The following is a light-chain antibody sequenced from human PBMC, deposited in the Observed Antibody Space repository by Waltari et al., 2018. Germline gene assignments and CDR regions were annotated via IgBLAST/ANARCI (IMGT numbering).Light chain of an antibody. CDR3: QQYKKWPPLT. V-gene: IGKV3-15*01. Sequence: EIVMTQSPVTLSGSPGERVTLFCRASQSVGPDLAWYQQKPGQAPRLLIYDVSTRATAIPDRFIGGGSATEFTLTISSLQSEDFAVYYCQQYKKWPPLTFGGGTKVDIK. CDR1: QSVGPD. J-gene: IGKJ4*01. CDR2: DVS.